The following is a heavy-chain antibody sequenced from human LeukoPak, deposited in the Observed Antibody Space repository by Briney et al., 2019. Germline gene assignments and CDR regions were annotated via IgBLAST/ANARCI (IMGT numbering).Heavy chain of an antibody. CDR3: ARDYPGYGDYVFLYYYGMDV. Sequence: ASVKVSCKASGGTFSSYAISWVRQAPGQGLEWMGGIIPIFDTANYAQKFQGRVTITADKSTSTAYMELSSLRSEDTAVYYCARDYPGYGDYVFLYYYGMDVWGKGTTVTVSS. D-gene: IGHD4-17*01. J-gene: IGHJ6*04. V-gene: IGHV1-69*06. CDR1: GGTFSSYA. CDR2: IIPIFDTA.